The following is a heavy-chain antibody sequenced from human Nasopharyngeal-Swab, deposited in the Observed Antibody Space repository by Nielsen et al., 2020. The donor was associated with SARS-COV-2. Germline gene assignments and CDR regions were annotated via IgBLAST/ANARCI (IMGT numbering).Heavy chain of an antibody. Sequence: GGSLRLSCAASGFTVSSNYMSWVRQAPGKGLEWVSVIYSGGSTYYADSVKGRFTISRHNPKNTLYLQMNSLRAEDTAVYYCARGPYWYFDLWGRGTLVTVSS. CDR3: ARGPYWYFDL. J-gene: IGHJ2*01. CDR2: IYSGGST. CDR1: GFTVSSNY. V-gene: IGHV3-53*04.